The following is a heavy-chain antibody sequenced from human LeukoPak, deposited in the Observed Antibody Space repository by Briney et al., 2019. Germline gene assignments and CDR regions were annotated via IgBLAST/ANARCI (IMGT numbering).Heavy chain of an antibody. V-gene: IGHV4-59*01. J-gene: IGHJ6*02. Sequence: KASETLSLTCTVSGGSISSYYWSWIRQPPGKGLEWIGYIYYSGSTNYNPSLKSRVTISVDTSKNQFSLKLSSVTAADTAVYYCARGSVGPRLDVWGQGTTVTVSS. CDR1: GGSISSYY. CDR3: ARGSVGPRLDV. CDR2: IYYSGST.